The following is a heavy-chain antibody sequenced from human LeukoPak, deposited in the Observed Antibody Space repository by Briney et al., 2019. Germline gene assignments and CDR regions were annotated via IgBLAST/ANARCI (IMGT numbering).Heavy chain of an antibody. CDR1: GFTFSSYG. Sequence: GGSLRLSCAASGFTFSSYGMHWVRQAPGKGLELVANIKQDRSEKYYVDSVKGRFTISRDNAKNSLYLQMNSLRAEDTAVYYCAELGITMIGGVWGEGTTVTISS. D-gene: IGHD3-10*02. CDR2: IKQDRSEK. V-gene: IGHV3-7*01. J-gene: IGHJ6*04. CDR3: AELGITMIGGV.